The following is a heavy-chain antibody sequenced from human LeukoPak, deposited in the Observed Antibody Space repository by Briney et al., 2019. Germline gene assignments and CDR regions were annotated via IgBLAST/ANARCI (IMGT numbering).Heavy chain of an antibody. CDR1: GFTFSSYW. CDR2: IKQDGSEK. J-gene: IGHJ3*02. D-gene: IGHD2-15*01. V-gene: IGHV3-7*01. CDR3: ETASRILPLPI. Sequence: PGGSLRLSCAASGFTFSSYWMSWVRQAPGKGLEWVANIKQDGSEKYYVDSVKGRFTISRDNAKNSLYLQMNSLRAEDTAVYYCETASRILPLPIWGQGTMVTVSS.